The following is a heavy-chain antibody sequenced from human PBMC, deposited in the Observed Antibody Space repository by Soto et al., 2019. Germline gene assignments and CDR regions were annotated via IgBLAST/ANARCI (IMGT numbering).Heavy chain of an antibody. D-gene: IGHD6-19*01. CDR3: ARHVAVAGMERGFGFYFDY. Sequence: GASVKVSCKASGCTFSSYAISCVRQAPGQGLEWMGGIIPIFGTANYAQKFQGRVTITADESTSTAYMELSSLRSEDTAVYYCARHVAVAGMERGFGFYFDYWGQGTLVTVSS. CDR2: IIPIFGTA. J-gene: IGHJ4*02. CDR1: GCTFSSYA. V-gene: IGHV1-69*13.